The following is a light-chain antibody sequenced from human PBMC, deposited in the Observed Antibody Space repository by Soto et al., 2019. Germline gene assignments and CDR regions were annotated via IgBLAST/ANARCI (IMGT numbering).Light chain of an antibody. CDR1: SSDFGTYNL. J-gene: IGLJ3*02. Sequence: QCALTQPASVSGSPGQSITISCTETSSDFGTYNLVSWYQQNPGKAPKLMIYEVTKRPSGVSNRFSGSQSGNTASLTISGLQAEDEADYYCCSYVHPNPLVFGGGTKLTVL. V-gene: IGLV2-23*02. CDR2: EVT. CDR3: CSYVHPNPLV.